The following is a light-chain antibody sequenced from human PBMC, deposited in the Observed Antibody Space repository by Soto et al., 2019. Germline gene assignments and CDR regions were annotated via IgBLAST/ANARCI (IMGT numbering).Light chain of an antibody. CDR1: QSISSW. CDR3: QQYNSYPWT. Sequence: DIQMTQSPSTLSAALGYRFTITCRASQSISSWLAWYQQKPGKAPKLLIYKASSLESGVPSRFSGSGSGTEFTLTISSLQPDDFATYYCQQYNSYPWTFGQGITVDI. CDR2: KAS. V-gene: IGKV1-5*03. J-gene: IGKJ1*01.